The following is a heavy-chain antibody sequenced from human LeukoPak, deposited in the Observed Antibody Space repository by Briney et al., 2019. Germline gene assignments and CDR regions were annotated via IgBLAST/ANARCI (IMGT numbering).Heavy chain of an antibody. V-gene: IGHV3-7*01. J-gene: IGHJ4*02. CDR2: IKQDGSEK. Sequence: GGSLRLSCAASGFTFSSYWMSWVRQAPGNGLEWVANIKQDGSEKYYVDSVKGRFTISRDNAKNSLYLQMNSLRAEDTAVYYCARAPRGYSYGYDYWGQGTLVTVSS. CDR3: ARAPRGYSYGYDY. D-gene: IGHD5-18*01. CDR1: GFTFSSYW.